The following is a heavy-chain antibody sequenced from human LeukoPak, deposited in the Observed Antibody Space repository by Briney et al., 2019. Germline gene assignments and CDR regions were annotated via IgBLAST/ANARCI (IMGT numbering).Heavy chain of an antibody. J-gene: IGHJ4*02. Sequence: SSQTLSLTCTVSGGSISSGSYYWSWIRQPAGKGLEWIGRIYTSGSTNYNPSLKSRVTISVDTSKNQFSLKLSSVTAADTAVYYCARLVSGSSGYYYSDYWGQGTLVTVSS. D-gene: IGHD3-22*01. CDR1: GGSISSGSYY. CDR3: ARLVSGSSGYYYSDY. CDR2: IYTSGST. V-gene: IGHV4-61*02.